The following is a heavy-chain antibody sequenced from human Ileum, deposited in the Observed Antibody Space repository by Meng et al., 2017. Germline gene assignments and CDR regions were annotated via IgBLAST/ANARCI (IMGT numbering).Heavy chain of an antibody. J-gene: IGHJ4*02. Sequence: EVERVEPGGGLLPPGGSLRLSCAASGFTVSSNYMSWVRQAPGKGLEWVSVIYSGGSTYYADSVKGRFTISRDNSRNTLYLQMNSLRADDTAVYYCVREQYESRGHWGQGTLVTVSS. CDR1: GFTVSSNY. CDR3: VREQYESRGH. V-gene: IGHV3-53*01. CDR2: IYSGGST. D-gene: IGHD3-22*01.